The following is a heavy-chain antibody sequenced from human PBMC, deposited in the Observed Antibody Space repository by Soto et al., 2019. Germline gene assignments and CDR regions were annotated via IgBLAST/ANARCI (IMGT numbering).Heavy chain of an antibody. CDR2: INSDGSSR. J-gene: IGHJ3*02. V-gene: IGHV3-74*01. D-gene: IGHD6-19*01. CDR3: SRDHPAAGSAFDI. CDR1: GFTLSSYW. Sequence: PRLSCAASGFTLSSYWMHRVRQAPGKGLVWVSRINSDGSSRSDADSVKGRFTISRDNAKNTLYLQMNSLRAEDTAVYYCSRDHPAAGSAFDIWGQGTMVTVSS.